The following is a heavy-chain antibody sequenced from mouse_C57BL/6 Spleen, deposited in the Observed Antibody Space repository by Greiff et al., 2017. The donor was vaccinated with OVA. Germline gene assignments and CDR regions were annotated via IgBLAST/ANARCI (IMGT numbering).Heavy chain of an antibody. CDR3: ASVTGFSFDY. V-gene: IGHV1-82*01. Sequence: QVQLKQSGPELVKPGASVKISCKASGYAFSSSWMNWVKQRPGKGLEWIGRIYPGDGDTNYNGKFKGKATLTADKSSSTAYMQLSSLTSEDSAVYFCASVTGFSFDYWGQGTTLTVSS. J-gene: IGHJ2*01. CDR1: GYAFSSSW. CDR2: IYPGDGDT. D-gene: IGHD2-13*01.